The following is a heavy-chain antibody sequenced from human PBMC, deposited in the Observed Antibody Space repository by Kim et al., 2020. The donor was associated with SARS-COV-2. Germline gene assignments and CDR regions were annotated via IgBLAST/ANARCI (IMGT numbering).Heavy chain of an antibody. V-gene: IGHV3-7*01. Sequence: GGSLRLSCAASGFTFSSYWMSWVRQAPGKVPEWVANIKQDGSEKYYVESVKGRFTISRDNAENSLYLQMNSLRAEDTAVYYCARDKIVGATKFDYWGQGTLVTVSS. J-gene: IGHJ4*02. CDR1: GFTFSSYW. CDR2: IKQDGSEK. D-gene: IGHD1-26*01. CDR3: ARDKIVGATKFDY.